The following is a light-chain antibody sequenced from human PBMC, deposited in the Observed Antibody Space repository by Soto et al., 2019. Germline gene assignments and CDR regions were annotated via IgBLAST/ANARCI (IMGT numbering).Light chain of an antibody. CDR3: QQYNNWPAWT. J-gene: IGKJ1*01. CDR2: GAS. V-gene: IGKV3-15*01. CDR1: QSVSSN. Sequence: EIVKTQSPATLSVSPGERATLSCRASQSVSSNLAWYQQKPGQAPRLLIYGASTRATGIPARFSVSGSGTEFTLTFSCLQSEDFAVYYCQQYNNWPAWTFGQGTKVDIK.